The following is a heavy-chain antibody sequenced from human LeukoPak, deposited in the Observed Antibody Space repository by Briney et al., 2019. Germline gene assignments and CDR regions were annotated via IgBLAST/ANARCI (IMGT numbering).Heavy chain of an antibody. V-gene: IGHV3-43*02. D-gene: IGHD6-13*01. CDR3: AKDRYSSSWYYFDY. J-gene: IGHJ4*02. CDR2: ISGDGGST. Sequence: GGSLRLSCAAPGFMFHDYAIHWVRQAPGKGLEWVSLISGDGGSTFYADSVKGRFTISRDKSKNTLYLQMNSLRAEDTAVYYCAKDRYSSSWYYFDYWGQGTLVTVSS. CDR1: GFMFHDYA.